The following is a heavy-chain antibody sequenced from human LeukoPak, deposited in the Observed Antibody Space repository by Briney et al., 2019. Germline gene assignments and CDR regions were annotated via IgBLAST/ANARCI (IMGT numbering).Heavy chain of an antibody. V-gene: IGHV6-1*01. CDR1: GDSVSSNSVA. J-gene: IGHJ3*02. CDR2: TFYRSKWYN. D-gene: IGHD2/OR15-2a*01. CDR3: ARGKYSAFDT. Sequence: SQNLSRTCAISGDSVSSNSVAWNWIRQSPSRGLEWLGRTFYRSKWYNDYAVSVKSRITIIPDTSKNQFSLQLSSVTPEDTAVYYCARGKYSAFDTWGQGTMVTVSS.